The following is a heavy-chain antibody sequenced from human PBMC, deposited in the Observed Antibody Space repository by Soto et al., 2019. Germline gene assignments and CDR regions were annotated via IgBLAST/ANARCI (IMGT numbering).Heavy chain of an antibody. Sequence: QVQLVQSGAEVKKPGASVKVSCKASGYTFTSYGINWVRHDPGPALEWMGWISAYNGNTNYAQKLQGRVTMTTDTHTRTGYVEPRSLRSDDTAVYYCARTYQAPADAFEILGQGTIVTVSS. V-gene: IGHV1-18*01. CDR2: ISAYNGNT. J-gene: IGHJ3*02. CDR3: ARTYQAPADAFEI. D-gene: IGHD2-2*01. CDR1: GYTFTSYG.